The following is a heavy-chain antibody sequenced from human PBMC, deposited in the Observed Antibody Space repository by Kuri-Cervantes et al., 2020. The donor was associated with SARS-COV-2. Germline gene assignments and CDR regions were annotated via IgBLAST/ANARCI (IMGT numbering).Heavy chain of an antibody. V-gene: IGHV3-53*01. Sequence: GESLKISCAASGITVSSNYMSWVRQAPGKGLEWVSVIYSGGSTYYADSVKGRFTISRDNSKNTLYLQMNSLRAEDTAVYYCARVRATVPNYYYYYYYMDVWGKGTTVTVSS. CDR3: ARVRATVPNYYYYYYYMDV. CDR1: GITVSSNY. D-gene: IGHD4-11*01. J-gene: IGHJ6*03. CDR2: IYSGGST.